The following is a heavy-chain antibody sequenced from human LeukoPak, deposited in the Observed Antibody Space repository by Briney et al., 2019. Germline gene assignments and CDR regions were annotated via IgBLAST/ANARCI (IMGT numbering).Heavy chain of an antibody. J-gene: IGHJ5*02. Sequence: GGSLRLPCAASGFTFSSYWMHWVRQAPGKGLVWVSRINSDGSSTSYADSVKGRFTISRDNAKNTLYLQMNSLRAEDTAVYYCARGPVALGWVRFDPWGQGTLVTVSS. V-gene: IGHV3-74*01. CDR3: ARGPVALGWVRFDP. CDR1: GFTFSSYW. CDR2: INSDGSST. D-gene: IGHD2-15*01.